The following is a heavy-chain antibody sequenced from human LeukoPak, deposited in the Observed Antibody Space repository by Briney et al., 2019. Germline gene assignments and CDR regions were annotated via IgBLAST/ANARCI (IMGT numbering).Heavy chain of an antibody. Sequence: SETLSLTCAVSGYSISSGYYWGWIRQPPGKGLEWIGSIYHSGSTYYNPSLKSRVTISVDTSKNQFSLKLSSVTAADTAVYYCASKASDYAFDYWGQGTLATVSS. V-gene: IGHV4-38-2*01. D-gene: IGHD4-17*01. J-gene: IGHJ4*02. CDR2: IYHSGST. CDR1: GYSISSGYY. CDR3: ASKASDYAFDY.